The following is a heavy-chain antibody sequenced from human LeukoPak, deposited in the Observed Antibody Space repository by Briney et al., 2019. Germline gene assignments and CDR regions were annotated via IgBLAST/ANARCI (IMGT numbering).Heavy chain of an antibody. Sequence: SETLSLTCSVSGGSFDSKYWSWIRQPPGKGLEWIGYIYTRGSTNFNPSLRSRVAMSIDTSKNQFSLKVYSVTAADTDVYYCANYMRNVHYYMDVWGKGTTVIVSS. CDR2: IYTRGST. CDR1: GGSFDSKY. CDR3: ANYMRNVHYYMDV. V-gene: IGHV4-4*09. D-gene: IGHD1-1*01. J-gene: IGHJ6*03.